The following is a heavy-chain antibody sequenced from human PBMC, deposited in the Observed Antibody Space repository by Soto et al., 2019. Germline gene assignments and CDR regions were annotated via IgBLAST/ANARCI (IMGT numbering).Heavy chain of an antibody. CDR3: AKKVNSGPGSQYFDY. V-gene: IGHV3-23*01. CDR1: GFTFSSYS. D-gene: IGHD3-10*01. CDR2: FRTSGDGGTT. J-gene: IGHJ4*02. Sequence: LRLSCAASGFTFSSYSMSWVRQAPGKGLEWVSGFRTSGDGGTTYYADSVKGRFTISRDNSKNMLFLQMNSLRAEDTAIYYCAKKVNSGPGSQYFDYWGQGTLVTVSS.